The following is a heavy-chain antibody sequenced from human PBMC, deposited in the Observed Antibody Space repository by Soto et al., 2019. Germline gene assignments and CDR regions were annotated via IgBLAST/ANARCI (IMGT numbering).Heavy chain of an antibody. CDR1: GFTFSSYG. CDR2: IWYDGSNK. J-gene: IGHJ6*02. CDR3: AREGQDIVLMGENGGYYYYYYGMDV. D-gene: IGHD2-8*01. V-gene: IGHV3-33*01. Sequence: GGSLRLSCAASGFTFSSYGMHWVRQAPGKGLEWVAVIWYDGSNKYYADSVKGRFTISRDNSKNTLYLQMNSLRAEDTAVYYCAREGQDIVLMGENGGYYYYYYGMDVWGQGTTVTVSS.